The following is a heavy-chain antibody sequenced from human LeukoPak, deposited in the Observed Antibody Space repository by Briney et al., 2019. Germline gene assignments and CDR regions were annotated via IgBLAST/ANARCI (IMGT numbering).Heavy chain of an antibody. D-gene: IGHD6-6*01. CDR1: GGSISSYF. CDR2: IYYSGST. Sequence: SETLSLTCAVSGGSISSYFWSWIRQPPGKGLEWIGYIYYSGSTNYNPSLKSRVTISVDTCKNHFSLKLSSVTAAATAVYYCARLVPGDDWGQGTLVTASS. CDR3: ARLVPGDD. V-gene: IGHV4-59*08. J-gene: IGHJ4*02.